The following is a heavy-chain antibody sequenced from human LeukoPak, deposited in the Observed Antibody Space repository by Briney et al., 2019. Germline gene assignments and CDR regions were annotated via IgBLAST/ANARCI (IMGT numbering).Heavy chain of an antibody. CDR3: ATGGRFYYDL. Sequence: PGGSLRLSCAASGFTFNNYGMHWVRQAPGKGLEWVAVAYGDGTDKYYADSVKGRFTISKDLSQNRLYMQMNSLRAEDAAMYYCATGGRFYYDLWGQGTLVTVSS. V-gene: IGHV3-33*08. CDR2: AYGDGTDK. CDR1: GFTFNNYG. J-gene: IGHJ4*02. D-gene: IGHD2-15*01.